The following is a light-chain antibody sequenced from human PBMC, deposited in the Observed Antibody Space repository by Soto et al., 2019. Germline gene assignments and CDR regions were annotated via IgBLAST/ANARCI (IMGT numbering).Light chain of an antibody. CDR2: GAS. CDR1: QSVSSSY. J-gene: IGKJ2*02. CDR3: EQYCSSPPCT. V-gene: IGKV3-20*01. Sequence: EIVLTQSPGTLSLSPGERATLSCRASQSVSSSYLAWYQQKPGQAPRLLIYGASSRATGIPDTFGGSGSGTDFTLTISRLEAKDFAVYYCEQYCSSPPCTFGQGTKLEIK.